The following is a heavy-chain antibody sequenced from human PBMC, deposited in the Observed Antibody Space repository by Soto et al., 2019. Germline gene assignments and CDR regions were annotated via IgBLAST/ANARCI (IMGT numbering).Heavy chain of an antibody. CDR2: IIPIFGTA. D-gene: IGHD1-26*01. CDR1: GGTFSSYA. V-gene: IGHV1-69*01. J-gene: IGHJ4*02. Sequence: QVQLVQSGPEVKKPGSSVKVYCKASGGTFSSYAISWVRQAPGQGLEWMGGIIPIFGTANYAQKFQGRVTITADESTRTAYMELSSLRSEDTAVYYCARDRRGSYDFDYWGQGTLVTVSS. CDR3: ARDRRGSYDFDY.